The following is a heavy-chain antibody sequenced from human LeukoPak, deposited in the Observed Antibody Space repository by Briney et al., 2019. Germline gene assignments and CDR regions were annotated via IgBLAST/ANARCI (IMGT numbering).Heavy chain of an antibody. CDR1: GYTFTSYD. V-gene: IGHV1-8*01. Sequence: ASVKVSCKASGYTFTSYDINWVRQATGEGVEWRGGMNPNSGNTGYAQKFEGRGTMTKNTSISTAYMELSSLRSEDTAVYYCARLGSYFIFWGQGTLVTVSS. J-gene: IGHJ4*02. D-gene: IGHD1-26*01. CDR3: ARLGSYFIF. CDR2: MNPNSGNT.